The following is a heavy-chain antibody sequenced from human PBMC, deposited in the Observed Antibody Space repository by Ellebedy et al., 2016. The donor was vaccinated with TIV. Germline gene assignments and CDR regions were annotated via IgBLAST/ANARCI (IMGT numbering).Heavy chain of an antibody. CDR1: GYTFTSYD. CDR2: MNPNSGNT. V-gene: IGHV1-8*03. Sequence: AASVKVSCKASGYTFTSYDINWVRQATGQGLEWMGWMNPNSGNTGYAQKFQGRVTITRNTPISTAYMGLSSLRSEDTAGYYCGRGGAAAGQGFGYWGQGTLVTVSS. CDR3: GRGGAAAGQGFGY. D-gene: IGHD6-13*01. J-gene: IGHJ4*02.